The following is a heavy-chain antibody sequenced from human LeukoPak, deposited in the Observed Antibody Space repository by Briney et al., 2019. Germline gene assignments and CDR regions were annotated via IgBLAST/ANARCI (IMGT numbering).Heavy chain of an antibody. J-gene: IGHJ4*02. CDR2: ISDSGAST. CDR1: GFTFSNNW. V-gene: IGHV3-23*01. D-gene: IGHD3-3*01. CDR3: AKCITIFGVVRYFDY. Sequence: GGSLRLSCAASGFTFSNNWMSWVRQAPGKGLEWVSAISDSGASTFYADSVKGRFTISRDNSKNTLYLQMNSLRAEDTAIYYCAKCITIFGVVRYFDYWGQGTLVVVSS.